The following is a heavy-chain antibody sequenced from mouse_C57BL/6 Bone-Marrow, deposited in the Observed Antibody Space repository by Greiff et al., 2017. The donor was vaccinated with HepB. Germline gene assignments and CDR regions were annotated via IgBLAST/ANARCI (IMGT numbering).Heavy chain of an antibody. CDR2: IDHSDSYT. D-gene: IGHD1-1*01. V-gene: IGHV1-69*01. CDR3: ARYYGSSYWYFDV. Sequence: QVQLQQPGAELVMPGASVKLSCKASGYTFTSYWMHWVKQRPGQGLEWIGEIDHSDSYTNYNQKFKGKSTLTVDKSSSTAYMQLSSLTSEDSAVYYCARYYGSSYWYFDVWGTGTTVTVSS. J-gene: IGHJ1*03. CDR1: GYTFTSYW.